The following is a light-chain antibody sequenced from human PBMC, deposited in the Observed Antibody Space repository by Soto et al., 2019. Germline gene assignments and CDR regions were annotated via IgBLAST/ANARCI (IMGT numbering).Light chain of an antibody. V-gene: IGLV1-47*01. CDR3: AAWDDSISGQV. J-gene: IGLJ2*01. CDR2: RSN. Sequence: QSVLTQPPSASGTPGQRVTISCSGSTSNVGINSVFWYQHLPGTAPKLLIYRSNQRASGVPDRFSGSKSGTSASLAISGLRSEDEADYYCAAWDDSISGQVFGGGTKVTVL. CDR1: TSNVGINS.